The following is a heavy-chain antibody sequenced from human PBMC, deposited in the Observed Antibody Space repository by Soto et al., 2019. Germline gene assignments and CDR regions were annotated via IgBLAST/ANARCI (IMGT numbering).Heavy chain of an antibody. V-gene: IGHV1-18*01. CDR1: GYTFTSYG. CDR3: ARDAYYDFWSGYPKINWFDP. CDR2: ISAYNGNT. D-gene: IGHD3-3*01. Sequence: ASVKVSCKASGYTFTSYGISWVRQAPGQGLEWMGWISAYNGNTNYAQKLQGRVTMTTDTSTSTAHMELRGLRSDDTAVYYCARDAYYDFWSGYPKINWFDPWGQGTLVTVSS. J-gene: IGHJ5*02.